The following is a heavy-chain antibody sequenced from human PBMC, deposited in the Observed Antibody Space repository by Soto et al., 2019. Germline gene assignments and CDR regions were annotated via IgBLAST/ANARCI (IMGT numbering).Heavy chain of an antibody. J-gene: IGHJ4*02. CDR3: ARGPSSGCFSLTPRF. Sequence: QVQLVQSGPEVRKPGASVKVSCTASGYSFHNYGIIWVRQAPGQGLEWMGWISGQIAKTNFAQKFQGRVSMTTDTSTNTAYMELSSLRSDDTAIYYCARGPSSGCFSLTPRFWGQGSVVTVSS. CDR2: ISGQIAKT. D-gene: IGHD1-26*01. V-gene: IGHV1-18*04. CDR1: GYSFHNYG.